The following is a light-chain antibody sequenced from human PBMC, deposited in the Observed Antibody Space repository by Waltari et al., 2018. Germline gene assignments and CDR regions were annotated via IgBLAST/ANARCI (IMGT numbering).Light chain of an antibody. CDR3: QQYDNWPPRP. CDR2: GAS. V-gene: IGKV3-15*01. CDR1: QSVSSN. J-gene: IGKJ1*01. Sequence: EIVMTQFPAALSVSPGESATLPCRASQSVSSNVAWDQQKPGQAPRLLFYGASTRATGIPARFSGSGSGTEFTLTISSLQSEDFAVYYCQQYDNWPPRPFGQGTKVEMK.